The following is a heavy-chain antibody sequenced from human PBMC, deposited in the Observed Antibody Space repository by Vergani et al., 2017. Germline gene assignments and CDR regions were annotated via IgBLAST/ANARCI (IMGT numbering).Heavy chain of an antibody. J-gene: IGHJ4*02. Sequence: QVQLQESGPGLVKPPGTLSLTCAVSGDSISSNNCWTWVRQPPGKGLEWIGEICHTEDTKYSPSLKSRVTVSVDESRYLFSLRLHSVTAADTAVYYCATIGYRRWGYYFDYWGQGILVTVSS. CDR2: ICHTEDT. D-gene: IGHD2-2*02. CDR3: ATIGYRRWGYYFDY. CDR1: GDSISSNNC. V-gene: IGHV4-4*03.